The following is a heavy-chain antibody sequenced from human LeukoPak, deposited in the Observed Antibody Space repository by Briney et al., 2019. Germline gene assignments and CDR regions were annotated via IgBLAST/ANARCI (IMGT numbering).Heavy chain of an antibody. Sequence: ASVKVSCKASGYIFTDYYMYWVRQAPGQGPEWMGWINPNSGGTNYAQKFQGRVTMTRDTSTSTAYMELTSLKSDDTAVYYCAKAGSIGYGWGPLNWVDPWGQGTLVTVSS. D-gene: IGHD5-12*01. CDR2: INPNSGGT. V-gene: IGHV1-2*02. CDR3: AKAGSIGYGWGPLNWVDP. J-gene: IGHJ5*02. CDR1: GYIFTDYY.